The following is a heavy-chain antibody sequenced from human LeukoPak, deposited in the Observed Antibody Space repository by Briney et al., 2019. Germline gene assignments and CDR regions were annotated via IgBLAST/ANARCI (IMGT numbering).Heavy chain of an antibody. V-gene: IGHV3-21*01. CDR1: GFTFSSYG. D-gene: IGHD3-3*01. J-gene: IGHJ4*02. CDR3: ARYVYGVVTSFDY. CDR2: ISTRSDYI. Sequence: KTGGSLRLSCAASGFTFSSYGMHWVRRAPGKGLEWVSSISTRSDYIYYAESVKGRFTISRDNAKNSLYLQMNSLRAEDTAVYYCARYVYGVVTSFDYWGQGTLVTVSS.